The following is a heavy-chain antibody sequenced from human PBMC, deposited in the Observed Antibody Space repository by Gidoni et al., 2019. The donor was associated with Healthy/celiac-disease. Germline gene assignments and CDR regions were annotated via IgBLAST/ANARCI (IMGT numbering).Heavy chain of an antibody. D-gene: IGHD1-20*01. Sequence: QVQLVQSGAEVKKPGASVKVSCKASGYTFTGYYMHWVRQAPGQGREWMGWINPNSGGTNYAQKFQGRVTMTRDTSISTAYMELSRLRSDDTAVYYCARDMGGITGTRDAFDIWGQGTMVTVSS. CDR1: GYTFTGYY. J-gene: IGHJ3*02. CDR3: ARDMGGITGTRDAFDI. CDR2: INPNSGGT. V-gene: IGHV1-2*02.